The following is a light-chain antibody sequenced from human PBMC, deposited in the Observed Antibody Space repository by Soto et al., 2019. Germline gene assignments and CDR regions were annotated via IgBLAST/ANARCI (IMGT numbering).Light chain of an antibody. CDR1: QSLNNY. Sequence: EIVLTQSPATLSLSPGERATLSCRASQSLNNYLGWYQQKPGQAPRLLISDASNRATGIPARFSGSGSGTDFTLTISSLEPEDSAVYYCHQHGSSPNTFGQGTKLEIK. J-gene: IGKJ2*01. CDR3: HQHGSSPNT. V-gene: IGKV3-11*01. CDR2: DAS.